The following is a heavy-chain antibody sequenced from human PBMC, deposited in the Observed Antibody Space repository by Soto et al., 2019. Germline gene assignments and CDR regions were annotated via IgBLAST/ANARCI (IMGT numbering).Heavy chain of an antibody. D-gene: IGHD5-12*01. J-gene: IGHJ4*02. V-gene: IGHV3-11*04. CDR2: GYIYYI. Sequence: LSLTCTGSGGSISSYYWSWIREPPGKGLEWIGYIYYIYYADSVKGRFTISRDNAKNSLYLQMNSLRAEDTAVYYCAPAVELMATISVQSGYWGQGTLVTVSS. CDR3: APAVELMATISVQSGY. CDR1: GGSISSYY.